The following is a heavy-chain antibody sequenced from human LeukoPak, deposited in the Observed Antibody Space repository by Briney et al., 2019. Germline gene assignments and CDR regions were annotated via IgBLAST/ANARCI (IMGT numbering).Heavy chain of an antibody. Sequence: GGSLILSCAASGFTFSSYAMSWVRQAPGKGLEWVSAISGSGGSTYYADSVKGRFTISRDNSKNTLYLQMNSLRAEDTAVYYCAKDGDSSGYPYYFDYWGQGTLVTVSS. CDR2: ISGSGGST. CDR1: GFTFSSYA. V-gene: IGHV3-23*01. J-gene: IGHJ4*02. D-gene: IGHD3-22*01. CDR3: AKDGDSSGYPYYFDY.